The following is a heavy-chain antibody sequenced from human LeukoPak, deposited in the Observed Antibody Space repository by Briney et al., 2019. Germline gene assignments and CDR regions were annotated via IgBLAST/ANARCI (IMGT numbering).Heavy chain of an antibody. Sequence: PSETLSLTCTVSGGSISSYYWSWIRQPPGKGLEWIGYIYYSGSTNYNPSLKSRVTISVDTSKNQFSLKLSSVTAADTAVYYCARGNAGRNMVRGARMSYFDYWGQGTLVTVSS. CDR1: GGSISSYY. CDR2: IYYSGST. V-gene: IGHV4-59*12. D-gene: IGHD3-10*01. J-gene: IGHJ4*02. CDR3: ARGNAGRNMVRGARMSYFDY.